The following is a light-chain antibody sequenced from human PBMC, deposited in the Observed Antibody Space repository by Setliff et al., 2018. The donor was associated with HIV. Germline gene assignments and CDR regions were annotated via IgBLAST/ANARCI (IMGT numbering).Light chain of an antibody. V-gene: IGLV2-23*01. CDR3: CSNTGSNTFV. Sequence: QSALTQPASVSGSPGQSITISCTGTSNDVGRYDLVSWYQQHPARAPKLIIYQATSRPSGVSNRFSGSKSGNVASLTISGLQAEDVADYYCCSNTGSNTFVFGTGTKVTVL. J-gene: IGLJ1*01. CDR2: QAT. CDR1: SNDVGRYDL.